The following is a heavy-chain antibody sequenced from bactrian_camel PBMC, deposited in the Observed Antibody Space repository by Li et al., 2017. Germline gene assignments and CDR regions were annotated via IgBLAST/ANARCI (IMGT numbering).Heavy chain of an antibody. D-gene: IGHD6*01. Sequence: VQLVESGGGSVQAGESLTLSCAASEFTYSRTRLGWLRQAPGKKREGVAAIGGSGGSTSYADSVKGRFPISQDTAKNTVYLQMNSLKPEDSAMYYCAADEPNREDWLGGSCPDPAPFGHWGQGTQVTVS. CDR1: EFTYSRTR. J-gene: IGHJ6*01. V-gene: IGHV3-3*01. CDR3: AADEPNREDWLGGSCPDPAPFGH. CDR2: IGGSGGST.